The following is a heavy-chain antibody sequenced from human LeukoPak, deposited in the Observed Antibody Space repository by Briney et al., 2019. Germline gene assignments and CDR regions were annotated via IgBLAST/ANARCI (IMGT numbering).Heavy chain of an antibody. CDR2: IYHSGST. Sequence: PSETLSLTCAVSGYSISSGYYWGWIRQPPGKGLEWIGSIYHSGSTYYNPSLKSRVTISVDTSKNQFSLKLSSVTAADTAVYYCASNGVVVDPSDAFDNWGQGTMVTVSS. CDR1: GYSISSGYY. CDR3: ASNGVVVDPSDAFDN. D-gene: IGHD2-21*01. V-gene: IGHV4-38-2*01. J-gene: IGHJ3*02.